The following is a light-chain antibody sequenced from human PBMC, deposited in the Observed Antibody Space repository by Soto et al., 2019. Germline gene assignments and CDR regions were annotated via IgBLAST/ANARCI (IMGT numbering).Light chain of an antibody. CDR2: GAS. Sequence: EVVLTQSPGTLSLSPGERATLSCRASQSVSSSYLAWYQQTPGQAPRLLIYGASSRATGIPDRFSGSGSGTDFTLTISRLEPEDFAVYYCQQYGNSPYTFGQGTKVDIK. CDR1: QSVSSSY. CDR3: QQYGNSPYT. V-gene: IGKV3-20*01. J-gene: IGKJ2*01.